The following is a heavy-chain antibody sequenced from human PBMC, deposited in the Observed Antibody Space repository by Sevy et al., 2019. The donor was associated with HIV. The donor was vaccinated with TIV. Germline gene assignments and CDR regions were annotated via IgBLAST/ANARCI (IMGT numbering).Heavy chain of an antibody. Sequence: GGSLRLSCAASGFSFSDHGMHWVHQAPLKGLEGVSMIWHDGSNKYYADSVKGRFTISRDNSKNTVYLQMNSLRGEDTAVYYCVRDGLRGYDLDVWGQGTTVTVSS. CDR3: VRDGLRGYDLDV. J-gene: IGHJ6*02. CDR1: GFSFSDHG. V-gene: IGHV3-33*01. CDR2: IWHDGSNK.